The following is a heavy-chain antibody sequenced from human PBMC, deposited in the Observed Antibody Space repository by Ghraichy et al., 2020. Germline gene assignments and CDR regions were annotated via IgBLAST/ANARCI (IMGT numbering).Heavy chain of an antibody. D-gene: IGHD3-22*01. Sequence: ESLNISCTVSGGSISSSSYYWGWIRQPPGKGLEWIGSIYYSGSTYYNPSLKSRVTISVDTSKNQFSLKLSSVTAADTAVYYCASDDTFFRPTWVIGPKNWFDPWGQGTLVTVSS. CDR3: ASDDTFFRPTWVIGPKNWFDP. CDR2: IYYSGST. J-gene: IGHJ5*02. CDR1: GGSISSSSYY. V-gene: IGHV4-39*07.